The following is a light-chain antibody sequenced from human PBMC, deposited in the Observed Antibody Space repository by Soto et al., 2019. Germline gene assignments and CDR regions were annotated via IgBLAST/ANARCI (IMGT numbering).Light chain of an antibody. CDR3: QQTYTTPEIT. V-gene: IGKV1-5*03. CDR1: QSVNSW. Sequence: DIQMTQSPSTLSASVGDRVTITCRASQSVNSWLAWYQQKPGKAPKLLLYKASSLESGVPTRFSGSGSGTDFTLTISSLQPEDFAIYYCQQTYTTPEITFGQGTRLEIK. CDR2: KAS. J-gene: IGKJ5*01.